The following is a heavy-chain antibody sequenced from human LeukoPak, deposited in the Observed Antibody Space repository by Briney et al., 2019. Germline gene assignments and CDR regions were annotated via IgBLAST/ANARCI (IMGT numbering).Heavy chain of an antibody. Sequence: SETLSLTCAVYGGSFSGYYWSWIRQPPGEGLEWIGEINHSGSTNYNPSLKSRVTISVDTSKNQFSLKLSSVTAADTAVYYCARRTLLWFGEPTRLDYWGQGTLVTVSS. CDR1: GGSFSGYY. CDR3: ARRTLLWFGEPTRLDY. V-gene: IGHV4-34*01. CDR2: INHSGST. J-gene: IGHJ4*02. D-gene: IGHD3-10*01.